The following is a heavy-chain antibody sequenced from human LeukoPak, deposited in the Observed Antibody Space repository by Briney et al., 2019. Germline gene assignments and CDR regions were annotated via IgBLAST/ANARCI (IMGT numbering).Heavy chain of an antibody. J-gene: IGHJ4*02. D-gene: IGHD3-3*01. V-gene: IGHV3-21*01. Sequence: PGGSLRLSCAASGFIFSSYSMNWVRQAPGKGLEWISSISSSSSYIYYADSVKGRFTISRDNAKNSLYLQMNSLRAEDTAVYYCASYYDFWSGYYTDPGDYWGQGTLVTVSS. CDR2: ISSSSSYI. CDR1: GFIFSSYS. CDR3: ASYYDFWSGYYTDPGDY.